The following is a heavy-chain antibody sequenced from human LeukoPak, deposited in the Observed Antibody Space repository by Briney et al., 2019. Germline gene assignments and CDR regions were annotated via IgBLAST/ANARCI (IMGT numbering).Heavy chain of an antibody. CDR1: GCTFSSYG. J-gene: IGHJ4*02. V-gene: IGHV3-30*18. D-gene: IGHD6-19*01. CDR2: ISYDGSNK. Sequence: GGSLRLSCAASGCTFSSYGMHWVRQAPGKGLKWVAVISYDGSNKYYADSVKGRFTISRDNSKNTLYLQMNSLRAEDTAVYYCAKDLDSSGWYGYYFDYWGQGTLVTVSS. CDR3: AKDLDSSGWYGYYFDY.